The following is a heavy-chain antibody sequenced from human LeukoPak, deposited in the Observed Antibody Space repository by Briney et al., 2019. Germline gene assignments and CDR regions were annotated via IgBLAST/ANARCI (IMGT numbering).Heavy chain of an antibody. CDR2: IYSGGST. V-gene: IGHV3-53*01. D-gene: IGHD1-26*01. CDR3: AKNPSVGATPFDY. CDR1: GFTVSSNY. J-gene: IGHJ4*02. Sequence: GGSLRLSCAASGFTVSSNYMSWVRQAPGKGLEWVSVIYSGGSTYYADSVKGRFTISRDNSKNTLYLQMNSLRAEDTAVYYCAKNPSVGATPFDYWGQGTLVTVSS.